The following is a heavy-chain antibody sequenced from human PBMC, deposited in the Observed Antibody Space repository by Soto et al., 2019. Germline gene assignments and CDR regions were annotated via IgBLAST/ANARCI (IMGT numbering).Heavy chain of an antibody. CDR2: ISAYNGNT. V-gene: IGHV1-18*04. CDR3: ARSELRLRYFDWLLHFDY. Sequence: ASVKVSCKASGYTFTSYGISWVRQAPGQGLEWMGWISAYNGNTNYAQKLQGRVTMTTDTSTSTAYMELRSLRSDDTAVYYCARSELRLRYFDWLLHFDYWGQGTLVTVSS. D-gene: IGHD3-9*01. CDR1: GYTFTSYG. J-gene: IGHJ4*02.